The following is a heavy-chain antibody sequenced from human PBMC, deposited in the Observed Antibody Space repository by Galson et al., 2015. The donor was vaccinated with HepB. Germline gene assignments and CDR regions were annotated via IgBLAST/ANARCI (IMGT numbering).Heavy chain of an antibody. Sequence: SVKVSCKASGGTFSSYAISWVQQAPGQGLEWMGGIIPIFGTANYAQKFQGRVTITADKSTSTAYMELSSLRSEDTAVYYCASYSGYSYGRAFDPWGQGTLVTVSS. CDR2: IIPIFGTA. D-gene: IGHD5-18*01. V-gene: IGHV1-69*06. CDR3: ASYSGYSYGRAFDP. CDR1: GGTFSSYA. J-gene: IGHJ5*02.